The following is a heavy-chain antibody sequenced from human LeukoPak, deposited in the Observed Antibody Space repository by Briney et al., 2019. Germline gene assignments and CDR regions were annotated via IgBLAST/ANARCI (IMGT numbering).Heavy chain of an antibody. CDR2: INPSGGST. CDR3: ARELSDY. V-gene: IGHV1-46*01. J-gene: IGHJ4*02. Sequence: SVKDSCKASGCIFPRYHMHWVRQAAGQGREGMGVINPSGGSTRNAHKFQGRVTQNRHTSTSTVYMELRSLRAEDTAVYYCARELSDYWGQGTLVTVSS. CDR1: GCIFPRYH.